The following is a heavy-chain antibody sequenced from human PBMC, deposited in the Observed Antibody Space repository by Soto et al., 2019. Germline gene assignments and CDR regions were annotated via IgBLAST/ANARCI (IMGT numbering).Heavy chain of an antibody. CDR1: GGSFNDYY. CDR3: ARMDIYTFGSLGFHF. CDR2: INHSGTT. D-gene: IGHD2-2*03. J-gene: IGHJ4*01. Sequence: SETLSLTCAVYGGSFNDYYWSWIRQPPGKGLEWIGEINHSGTTNYNPSLRRRVTISQDTSKFQFSLSLTSVAAADTAVYYCARMDIYTFGSLGFHFWGHGTLVTVSS. V-gene: IGHV4-34*01.